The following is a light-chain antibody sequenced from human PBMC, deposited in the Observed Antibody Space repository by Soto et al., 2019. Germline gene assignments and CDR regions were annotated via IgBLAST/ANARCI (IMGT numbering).Light chain of an antibody. V-gene: IGLV1-40*01. CDR2: GNS. Sequence: QSVLTQPPSVSGAPRQRVTISCTGSSSNIGAGYDVHWYQQLPGTAPKLLIYGNSNRPSGVPDRFSGSKSGTSASLAITGLQAEDEADYYCQSYDSSLSLYVFGTGSKVTVL. CDR1: SSNIGAGYD. CDR3: QSYDSSLSLYV. J-gene: IGLJ1*01.